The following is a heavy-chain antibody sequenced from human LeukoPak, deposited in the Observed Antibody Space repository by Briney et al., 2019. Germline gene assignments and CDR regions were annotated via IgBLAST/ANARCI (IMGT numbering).Heavy chain of an antibody. CDR2: IYTTGTT. D-gene: IGHD1-26*01. CDR3: GRQGYTAAYYFLDY. V-gene: IGHV4-59*10. Sequence: PSETLSLTCAVYGGSFSGYYWGWVRQAAGKGLEWIGRIYTTGTTYYSPSLKSRLTMSVDTSKNQFSLNLRSVTAADTALYYCGRQGYTAAYYFLDYWSQGTLVTVSS. CDR1: GGSFSGYY. J-gene: IGHJ4*02.